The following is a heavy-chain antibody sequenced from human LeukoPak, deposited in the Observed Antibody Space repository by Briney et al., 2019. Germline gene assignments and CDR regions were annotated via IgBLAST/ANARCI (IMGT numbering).Heavy chain of an antibody. D-gene: IGHD1-26*01. V-gene: IGHV1-46*01. J-gene: IGHJ5*02. CDR3: ARGWYSGSERYWFDP. CDR1: GYTFTSYY. CDR2: INPSGGST. Sequence: GASVKVSCKASGYTFTSYYMHWVRQAPGQGLEWMGIINPSGGSTSYAQKFQGRVTMTRNTSISTAYMELSSLRSEDTAVYYCARGWYSGSERYWFDPWGQGTLVTVSS.